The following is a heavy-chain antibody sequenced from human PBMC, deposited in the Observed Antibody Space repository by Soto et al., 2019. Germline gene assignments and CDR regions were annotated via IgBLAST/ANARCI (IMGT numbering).Heavy chain of an antibody. J-gene: IGHJ2*01. V-gene: IGHV1-69*13. D-gene: IGHD3-22*01. CDR3: ARFLMIVVVNPPYRWYFDL. Sequence: SVKVSCKASGGTFSSYAISWVRQAPGQGLEWMGGIIPIFGTANYAQKFQGRVTITADESTSTAYMELSSLRSEDTAVYYCARFLMIVVVNPPYRWYFDLWGRGTLVTVSS. CDR1: GGTFSSYA. CDR2: IIPIFGTA.